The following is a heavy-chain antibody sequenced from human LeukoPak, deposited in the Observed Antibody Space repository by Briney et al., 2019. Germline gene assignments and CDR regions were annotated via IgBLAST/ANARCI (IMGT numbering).Heavy chain of an antibody. V-gene: IGHV3-30*03. CDR3: AYFSSVAGTDY. D-gene: IGHD6-19*01. J-gene: IGHJ4*02. Sequence: GSLRLSCAASGFTFSSYGMHWVRQAPGKGLEWVAVISYDGSNKYYADSVKGRFTISRDNSKNTLYLQMNSLRAEDTAVYYCAYFSSVAGTDYWGQGTLVTVSS. CDR1: GFTFSSYG. CDR2: ISYDGSNK.